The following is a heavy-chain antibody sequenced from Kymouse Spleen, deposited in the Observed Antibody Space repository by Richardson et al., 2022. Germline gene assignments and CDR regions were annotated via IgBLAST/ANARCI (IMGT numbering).Heavy chain of an antibody. CDR1: GGSISSSSYY. J-gene: IGHJ4*02. Sequence: QLQLQESGPGLVKPSETLSLTCTVSGGSISSSSYYWGWIRQPPGKGLEWIGSIYYSGSTYYNPSLKSRVTISVDTSKNQFSLKLSSVTAADTAVYYCAREAARPYYFDYWGQGTLVTVSS. D-gene: IGHD6-6*01. CDR3: AREAARPYYFDY. CDR2: IYYSGST. V-gene: IGHV4-39*01.